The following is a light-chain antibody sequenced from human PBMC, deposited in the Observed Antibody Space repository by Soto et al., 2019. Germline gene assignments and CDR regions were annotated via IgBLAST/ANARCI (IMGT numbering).Light chain of an antibody. Sequence: QSVLTQPPSVSEAPRQRVTISCSGSSSNIGNNAVNWYQQLPGKAPKLLIYYDDLLPSGVSDRFSGSKSGTSASLAISGLXXXXXXXYYCAAWDDSLNGWVFGGGTKLTVL. CDR1: SSNIGNNA. CDR3: AAWDDSLNGWV. J-gene: IGLJ3*02. CDR2: YDD. V-gene: IGLV1-36*01.